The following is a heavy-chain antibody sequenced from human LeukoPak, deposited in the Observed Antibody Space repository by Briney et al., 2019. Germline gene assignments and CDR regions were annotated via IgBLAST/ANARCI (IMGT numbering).Heavy chain of an antibody. V-gene: IGHV3-7*05. CDR1: GFTFSSYW. Sequence: GGSLRLSCAASGFTFSSYWMSWVRQAPGKGLEWVANIKQDGSEKYYVDSVKGRFTISRDNAKNSLYLRMNSLRAEDTAVYYCARAVDDYVWGSYRPPGHWGQGTLVTVSS. CDR3: ARAVDDYVWGSYRPPGH. CDR2: IKQDGSEK. D-gene: IGHD3-16*02. J-gene: IGHJ4*02.